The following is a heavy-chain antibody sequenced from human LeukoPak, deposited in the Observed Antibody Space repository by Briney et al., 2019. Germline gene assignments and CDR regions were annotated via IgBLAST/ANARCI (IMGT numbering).Heavy chain of an antibody. Sequence: GGSLRLSCAASGFIVSSNYMTWVRQAPGKGLEWVSIIYGDSITYYADSVKGRFTISRDNSKNTLYLQMNSLRAEDTAVYYCAKGDSSRIYYYYYMDVWGKGTTVTVSS. CDR1: GFIVSSNY. V-gene: IGHV3-66*01. CDR3: AKGDSSRIYYYYYMDV. D-gene: IGHD6-13*01. CDR2: IYGDSIT. J-gene: IGHJ6*03.